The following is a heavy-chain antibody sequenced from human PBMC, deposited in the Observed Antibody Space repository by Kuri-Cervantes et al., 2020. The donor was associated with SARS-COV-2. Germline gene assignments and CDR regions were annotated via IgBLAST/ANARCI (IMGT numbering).Heavy chain of an antibody. D-gene: IGHD3-22*01. CDR3: ARGAHYYDSSSYPEWFDP. V-gene: IGHV3-20*01. CDR2: INWSDTST. J-gene: IGHJ5*02. Sequence: GGSLRLSCAASGFTFDDYGMSWVRQAPGKGLEWVSGINWSDTSTGYADSVKGRFTISRDSAKNSVYLQMNSLRAEDTALYHCARGAHYYDSSSYPEWFDPWGQGTLVTVSS. CDR1: GFTFDDYG.